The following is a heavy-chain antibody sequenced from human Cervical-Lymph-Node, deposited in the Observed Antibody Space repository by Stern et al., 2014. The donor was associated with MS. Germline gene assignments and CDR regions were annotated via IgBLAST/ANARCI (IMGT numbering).Heavy chain of an antibody. Sequence: EDQLVESGAEVKQPGESLKISCQGSGYSFNSYWIGWVRQMPGKRLEWIGINYPGDSDTRYSPSFQGQVTISADKSISTAYLQWSSLKASDTAMYYCVRHCGFRPGCIDYWGQGTLVTVSS. CDR2: NYPGDSDT. J-gene: IGHJ4*02. CDR3: VRHCGFRPGCIDY. V-gene: IGHV5-51*01. CDR1: GYSFNSYW. D-gene: IGHD2-21*01.